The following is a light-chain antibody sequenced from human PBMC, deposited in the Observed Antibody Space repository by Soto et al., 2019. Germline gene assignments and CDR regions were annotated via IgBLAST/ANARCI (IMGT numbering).Light chain of an antibody. CDR3: QSYDNRIGATYV. V-gene: IGLV1-40*01. J-gene: IGLJ1*01. Sequence: QSVLTQPPSVSGASGQRVTMSCSGSSSNIGAGYDVHWYQQVPGTAPKLLIYGNNNRPSGISDRFSGSTSGTSASLAITGLQADDEADYYCQSYDNRIGATYVFGNGTKVTVL. CDR1: SSNIGAGYD. CDR2: GNN.